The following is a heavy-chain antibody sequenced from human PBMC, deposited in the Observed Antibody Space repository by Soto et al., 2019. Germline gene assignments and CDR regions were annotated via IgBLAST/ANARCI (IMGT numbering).Heavy chain of an antibody. CDR3: ARVGLAFGELLWFNWFDP. V-gene: IGHV1-18*01. Sequence: QVQLVQSGAEVKKPGASVKVSCKASGYTFTSYGISWVRQAPGQGLEWMGWISAYNGNTNYAQKLQGRVTMTTDTXTXTXCMELRSLRSDDTAVYYCARVGLAFGELLWFNWFDPWGQGTLVTVSS. D-gene: IGHD3-10*01. CDR1: GYTFTSYG. J-gene: IGHJ5*02. CDR2: ISAYNGNT.